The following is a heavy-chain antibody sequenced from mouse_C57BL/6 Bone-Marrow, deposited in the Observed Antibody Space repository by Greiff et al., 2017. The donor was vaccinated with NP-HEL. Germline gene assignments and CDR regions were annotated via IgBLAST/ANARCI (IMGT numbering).Heavy chain of an antibody. Sequence: QVQLQQSGPELVKPGASVKISCKASGYAFSSSWMNWVKQRPGKGLEWIGRIYPGDGDTNYNGKFKGKATLTADKSSSTAYMQLSSLTSEDSAVYFCARSGIYYGNYGGDYWGQGTTLTVSS. CDR2: IYPGDGDT. CDR1: GYAFSSSW. D-gene: IGHD2-1*01. CDR3: ARSGIYYGNYGGDY. V-gene: IGHV1-82*01. J-gene: IGHJ2*01.